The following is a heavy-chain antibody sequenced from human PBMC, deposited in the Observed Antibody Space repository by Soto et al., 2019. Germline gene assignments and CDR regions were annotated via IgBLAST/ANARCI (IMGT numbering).Heavy chain of an antibody. Sequence: ASVKVSCKASGYTFTGYYMHWVRQAPGQGLEWMGWINPNSGGTNYAQKFQGWVTMTRDTSISTAYMELSRLRSDDTAVYYCARDRGSGTSYYNYMDVWGKGTTVTVSS. CDR3: ARDRGSGTSYYNYMDV. D-gene: IGHD3-10*01. CDR1: GYTFTGYY. V-gene: IGHV1-2*04. J-gene: IGHJ6*03. CDR2: INPNSGGT.